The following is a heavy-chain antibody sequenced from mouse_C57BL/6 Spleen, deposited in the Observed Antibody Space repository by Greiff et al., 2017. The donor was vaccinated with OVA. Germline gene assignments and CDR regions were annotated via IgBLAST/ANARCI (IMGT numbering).Heavy chain of an antibody. CDR2: IDPETGGT. CDR3: TRNSFDY. Sequence: LVESGAELVRPGASVTLSCKASGYTFTDYEMHWVKQTPVHGLEWIGAIDPETGGTAYNQKFKGKAILTADKSSSTAYMELRSLTSEDSAVYYCTRNSFDYWGQGTTLTVSS. CDR1: GYTFTDYE. V-gene: IGHV1-15*01. J-gene: IGHJ2*01.